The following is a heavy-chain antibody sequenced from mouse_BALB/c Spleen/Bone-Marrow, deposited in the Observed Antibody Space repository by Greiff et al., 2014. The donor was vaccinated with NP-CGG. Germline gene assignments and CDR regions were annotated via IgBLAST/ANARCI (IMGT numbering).Heavy chain of an antibody. J-gene: IGHJ3*01. Sequence: VQLKQSGAELVKPGASVKLSCTASGFNIKDTYMHWVKQRPEQGLEWIGRIDPANGNTKYDPKFQGKATITADTSPNTAYLQLSSLTSEDTAVYYCAMITTGAWFAYWGQGTLVTVSA. CDR3: AMITTGAWFAY. CDR1: GFNIKDTY. CDR2: IDPANGNT. V-gene: IGHV14-3*02. D-gene: IGHD2-4*01.